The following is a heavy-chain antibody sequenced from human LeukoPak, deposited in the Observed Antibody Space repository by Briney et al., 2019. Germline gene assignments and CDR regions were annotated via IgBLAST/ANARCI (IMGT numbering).Heavy chain of an antibody. CDR2: IYHSGRT. CDR1: GGSISSTSW. J-gene: IGHJ5*01. V-gene: IGHV4-4*02. CDR3: ARYSGNSNWFDS. D-gene: IGHD1-26*01. Sequence: SGTLSLTCAVSGGSISSTSWYSWVRQPPGKGLEWIGEIYHSGRTNYKASLKSRVTISLDKSKNQFSLKLTSVTAADTAVYYCARYSGNSNWFDSWGQGTLVTVSS.